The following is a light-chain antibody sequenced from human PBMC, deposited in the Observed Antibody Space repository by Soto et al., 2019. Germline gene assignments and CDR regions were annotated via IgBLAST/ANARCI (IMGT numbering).Light chain of an antibody. CDR3: QQFGVSPT. CDR1: QTISNTF. CDR2: GAS. Sequence: EIVLTQSPGTLSLSPGERATLSCRASQTISNTFLAWYQQKPGQAPRLLIYGASSRATDIPDRFSGSGSGTDFTPTIGRLAPEDFAVYYCQQFGVSPTLGGGTKGDMK. V-gene: IGKV3-20*01. J-gene: IGKJ4*01.